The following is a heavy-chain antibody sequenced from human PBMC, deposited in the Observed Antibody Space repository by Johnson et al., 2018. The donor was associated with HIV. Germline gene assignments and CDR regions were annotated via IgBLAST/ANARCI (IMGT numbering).Heavy chain of an antibody. D-gene: IGHD3-16*01. V-gene: IGHV3-30*19. J-gene: IGHJ3*02. CDR1: GFTFNSYG. CDR2: ISYDGSNK. Sequence: QVQLVESGGRVVQPGRSLRLSCAASGFTFNSYGMHWVRQAPGKGLEWVAVISYDGSNKYYADSVKGRFTISRDNSKNTLYLQMSSLRAEDTALYYCARVKYAVTNHDSNAFDIWGQGTMVTVSS. CDR3: ARVKYAVTNHDSNAFDI.